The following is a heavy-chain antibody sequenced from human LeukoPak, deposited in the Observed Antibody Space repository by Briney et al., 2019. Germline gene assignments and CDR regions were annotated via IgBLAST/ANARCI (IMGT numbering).Heavy chain of an antibody. D-gene: IGHD5-24*01. CDR3: VRDGDDFNFDY. J-gene: IGHJ4*02. Sequence: GGSLRLPCAASGFTFRSYWMHWVRQAPGKGLEWVSRVIRDGSFTNYADSVKGRFTISRDNAKNTLYLQMSSLRAEDTAVYFCVRDGDDFNFDYWGQGSLVTVSS. CDR1: GFTFRSYW. CDR2: VIRDGSFT. V-gene: IGHV3-74*01.